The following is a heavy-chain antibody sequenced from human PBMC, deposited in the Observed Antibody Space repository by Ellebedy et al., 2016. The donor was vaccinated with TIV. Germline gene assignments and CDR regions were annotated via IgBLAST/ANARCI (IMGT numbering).Heavy chain of an antibody. CDR3: ARDYYDSSGYGAFDY. V-gene: IGHV3-30-3*01. Sequence: GESLKISCAASGFTFSNYAMHWVRQAPGKGLEWVAVISYDGSNKFYADSVKGRFTISRDNSKDTLYLQMNRLRPEDTAVYYCARDYYDSSGYGAFDYWGQGTLVTVSS. CDR1: GFTFSNYA. CDR2: ISYDGSNK. J-gene: IGHJ4*02. D-gene: IGHD3-22*01.